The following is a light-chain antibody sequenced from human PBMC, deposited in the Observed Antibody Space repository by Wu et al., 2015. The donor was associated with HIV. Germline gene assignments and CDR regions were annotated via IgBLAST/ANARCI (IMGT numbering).Light chain of an antibody. V-gene: IGKV3-20*01. CDR3: QQYGTSPPT. CDR2: GAS. CDR1: QNINTY. Sequence: IVLTQSPATLSLSPGERATLSCRATQNINTYLAWYQQRPGQAPRLLIYGASSRATGIPNRFSGSGSGTDFTLIISRLEPEDFAVYYCQQYGTSPPTFGPGTKVDIK. J-gene: IGKJ3*01.